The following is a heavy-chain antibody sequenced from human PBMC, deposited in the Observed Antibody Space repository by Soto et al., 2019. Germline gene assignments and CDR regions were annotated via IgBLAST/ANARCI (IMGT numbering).Heavy chain of an antibody. CDR2: ISYDGSNK. J-gene: IGHJ6*02. V-gene: IGHV3-30*18. Sequence: GGSLRLSCAASGFTFSSYGMHWVRQAPGKGLEWVAVISYDGSNKYYADSVKGRFTISRDNSKNTLYLQMNSLRAEDTAVYYCAKDQRYRSSTSCYDYYYYGMDVWGQGTTVTVSS. CDR1: GFTFSSYG. D-gene: IGHD2-2*01. CDR3: AKDQRYRSSTSCYDYYYYGMDV.